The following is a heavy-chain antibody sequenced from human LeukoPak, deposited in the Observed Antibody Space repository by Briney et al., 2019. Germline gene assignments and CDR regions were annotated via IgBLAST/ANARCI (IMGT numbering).Heavy chain of an antibody. D-gene: IGHD3-16*01. CDR1: GGSISSHY. CDR2: VYDSGRT. J-gene: IGHJ4*02. V-gene: IGHV4-59*11. Sequence: SETLSLTCTVSGGSISSHYWSWIRQPPGKGLEWIGYVYDSGRTNYNPSLKSRVTMSEDTSKNQFSPKLSSVTAADTAVYYCARFGRYYFDYWGQGILVTVSS. CDR3: ARFGRYYFDY.